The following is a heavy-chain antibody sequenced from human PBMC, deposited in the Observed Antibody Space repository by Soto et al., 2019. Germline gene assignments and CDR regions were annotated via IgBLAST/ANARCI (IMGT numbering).Heavy chain of an antibody. J-gene: IGHJ3*02. D-gene: IGHD3-10*01. V-gene: IGHV4-34*01. CDR3: ARGRITMVRGVISAFDI. Sequence: SRVTISVDTSKNQFSVKLSSVTAADTAVYYCARGRITMVRGVISAFDIWGQGTMVTVSS.